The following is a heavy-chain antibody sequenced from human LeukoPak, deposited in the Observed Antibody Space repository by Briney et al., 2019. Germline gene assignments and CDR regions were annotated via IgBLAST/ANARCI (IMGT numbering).Heavy chain of an antibody. Sequence: PSETLSLTCTVSGGSISSNYWTWIRQPPGKGLEWIGYIYYTGSTNYYNPSLKSRVTISVDTSKNQFSLKLSPVTAADTAVYYCARYYRGDYNWFDPWGQGTLVTVSS. V-gene: IGHV4-59*01. CDR1: GGSISSNY. D-gene: IGHD3-10*01. CDR3: ARYYRGDYNWFDP. CDR2: IYYTGST. J-gene: IGHJ5*02.